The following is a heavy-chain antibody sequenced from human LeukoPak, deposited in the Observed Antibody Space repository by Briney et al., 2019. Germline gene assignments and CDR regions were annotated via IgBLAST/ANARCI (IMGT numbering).Heavy chain of an antibody. Sequence: ASVKVSCKASGYTFTSYYMHWVRQAPGQGLEWMGWINPNSGGTNYAQKFQGRVTITRDTSISTAYMELSRLRSDDTAVYYCARAGRGTRFGEFWGQGTMVTVSS. D-gene: IGHD3-10*01. CDR3: ARAGRGTRFGEF. CDR1: GYTFTSYY. CDR2: INPNSGGT. V-gene: IGHV1-2*02. J-gene: IGHJ3*01.